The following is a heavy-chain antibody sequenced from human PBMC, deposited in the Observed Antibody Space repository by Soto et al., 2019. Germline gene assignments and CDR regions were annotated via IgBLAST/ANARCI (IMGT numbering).Heavy chain of an antibody. CDR2: MNPNSGNT. Sequence: QVQLVQSGAEVKKPGASVKVSCKASGYTFTSYDINWVRQATGQGLEWMGWMNPNSGNTGYAQKFQGRVTMTRNTSVSTAYMGLSSLRSEDTAVYYCARGDRYCSGGSCSNWFDPWGQGTLVTVFS. D-gene: IGHD2-15*01. V-gene: IGHV1-8*01. CDR3: ARGDRYCSGGSCSNWFDP. CDR1: GYTFTSYD. J-gene: IGHJ5*02.